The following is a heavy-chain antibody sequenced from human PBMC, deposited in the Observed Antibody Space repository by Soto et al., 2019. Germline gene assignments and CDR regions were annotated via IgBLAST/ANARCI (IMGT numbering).Heavy chain of an antibody. CDR1: GGSFSGYY. D-gene: IGHD3-22*01. V-gene: IGHV4-34*01. J-gene: IGHJ4*02. CDR2: INHSGST. CDR3: ERGPKNYDSIGYYYSTVYYFDY. Sequence: SETLSLTCAVYGGSFSGYYWSWIRQPPGKGLEWIGEINHSGSTNYNPSLKSRVTISVDTSKNQFSLKLSSVTAADTAVYYCERGPKNYDSIGYYYSTVYYFDYWGQGTLVTVS.